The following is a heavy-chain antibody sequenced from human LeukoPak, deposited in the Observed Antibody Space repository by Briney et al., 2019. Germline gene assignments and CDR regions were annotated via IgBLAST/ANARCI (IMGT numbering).Heavy chain of an antibody. D-gene: IGHD1-26*01. J-gene: IGHJ4*02. CDR2: ISSSSSYI. Sequence: GGSLRLSCAASGFTFSSYSMNWVRQAPRKGLEWVSSISSSSSYIYYADSVKGRFTISRDNAKNSLYLQMNSLSAEDTAVYYCARGPSGSYNDYWGQGTLVTVSS. V-gene: IGHV3-21*01. CDR3: ARGPSGSYNDY. CDR1: GFTFSSYS.